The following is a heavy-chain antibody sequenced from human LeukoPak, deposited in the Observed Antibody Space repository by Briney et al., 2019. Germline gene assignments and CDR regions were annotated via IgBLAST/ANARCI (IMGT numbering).Heavy chain of an antibody. D-gene: IGHD4-17*01. Sequence: GASVKVSCKASGYTFTSYGISWVRQAPGQGLEWMGWISAYNGNTNYAQKLQGRVTMTTDTSTSTAYMELRSLRSDDTAVYYCARARPITVTKGIRSNRRERKKNWFDPWGQGTLVTVSS. CDR1: GYTFTSYG. J-gene: IGHJ5*02. V-gene: IGHV1-18*01. CDR3: ARARPITVTKGIRSNRRERKKNWFDP. CDR2: ISAYNGNT.